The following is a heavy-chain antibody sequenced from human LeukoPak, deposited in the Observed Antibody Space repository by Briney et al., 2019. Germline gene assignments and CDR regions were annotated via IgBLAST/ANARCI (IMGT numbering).Heavy chain of an antibody. V-gene: IGHV5-51*01. CDR3: ARVVDYDTSGYQTKSWFDP. J-gene: IGHJ5*02. CDR2: IYPGDSDT. Sequence: GESLQISCKGSGYSFTSYWIGWVRQMPGKGLEWMGIIYPGDSDTRYSPSFQGQVTISADKFLNTAYLQWSSLKASDTAMYYCARVVDYDTSGYQTKSWFDPWGQGTLVTVSS. D-gene: IGHD3-22*01. CDR1: GYSFTSYW.